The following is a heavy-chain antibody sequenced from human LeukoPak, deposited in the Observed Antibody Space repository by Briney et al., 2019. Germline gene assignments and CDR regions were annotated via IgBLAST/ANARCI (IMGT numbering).Heavy chain of an antibody. CDR2: IIPIFGTA. CDR3: ARQDARVRGVIMGIYYYYYMDV. CDR1: GGTFSSYA. J-gene: IGHJ6*03. Sequence: SVKVSCKASGGTFSSYAISWVRQAPGQGLEWMGGIIPIFGTANYAQKFQGRVTMTRNTSISTAYMELSSLRSEDTAVYYCARQDARVRGVIMGIYYYYYMDVWGKGTTVTISS. D-gene: IGHD3-10*01. V-gene: IGHV1-69*05.